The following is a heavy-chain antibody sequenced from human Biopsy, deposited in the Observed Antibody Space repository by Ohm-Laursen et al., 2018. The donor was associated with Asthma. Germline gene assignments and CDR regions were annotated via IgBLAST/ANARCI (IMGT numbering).Heavy chain of an antibody. CDR3: ARARETTNYGDSDFDI. V-gene: IGHV1-46*01. Sequence: ASSVKVSCKASGDSFSNYAISWVRQAPGQGLEWMGIINPSGAGTRYAEKFRGRLIVTRDASTRTAFMDLRSLRSDDTAIYFCARARETTNYGDSDFDIWGQGTLITVSS. D-gene: IGHD2-8*01. J-gene: IGHJ4*02. CDR2: INPSGAGT. CDR1: GDSFSNYA.